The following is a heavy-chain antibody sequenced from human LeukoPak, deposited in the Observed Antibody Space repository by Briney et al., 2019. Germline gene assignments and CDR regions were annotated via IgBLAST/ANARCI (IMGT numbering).Heavy chain of an antibody. CDR1: GYSISSGYY. Sequence: SETLSLTCTVSGYSISSGYYWGWIRQPPGKGLEWIGEINHSGSTNYNPSLKSRVTISVDTPKNQFFLKLSSVTAADTAVYYCARHWGFRGAFDIWGQGTMVTVSS. D-gene: IGHD3-16*01. CDR2: INHSGST. CDR3: ARHWGFRGAFDI. V-gene: IGHV4-38-2*02. J-gene: IGHJ3*02.